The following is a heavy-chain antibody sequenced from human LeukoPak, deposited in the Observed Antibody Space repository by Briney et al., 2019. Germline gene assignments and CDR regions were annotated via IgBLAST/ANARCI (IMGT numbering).Heavy chain of an antibody. D-gene: IGHD6-6*01. V-gene: IGHV1-69*05. J-gene: IGHJ4*02. CDR1: VGTFSSYA. CDR2: IIPIFGTA. CDR3: ARDSGIAARQKYFDY. Sequence: SVKVSCKASVGTFSSYAISWVRQAPGQGLEWMGRIIPIFGTANYAQKFQGRVTITTDESTSPAYMELSSLRSEDTAVYYCARDSGIAARQKYFDYWGQGTLVTVSS.